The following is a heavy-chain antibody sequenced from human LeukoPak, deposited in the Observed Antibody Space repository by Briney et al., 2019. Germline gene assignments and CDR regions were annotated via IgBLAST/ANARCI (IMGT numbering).Heavy chain of an antibody. CDR2: IYYSGST. J-gene: IGHJ6*03. D-gene: IGHD3-10*01. CDR3: ARIYGSGLKYYYMDV. CDR1: GGSISSSSYY. Sequence: SETLSLTCTVSGGSISSSSYYWGWIRQPPGKGLEWIGSIYYSGSTYYNPSLKSRVTISVDTSKNQFSLKLSSVTAADTAVYYCARIYGSGLKYYYMDVWGKGTTVTISS. V-gene: IGHV4-39*01.